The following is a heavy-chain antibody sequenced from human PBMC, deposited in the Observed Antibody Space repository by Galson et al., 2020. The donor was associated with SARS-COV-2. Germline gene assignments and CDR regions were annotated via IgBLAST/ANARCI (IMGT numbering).Heavy chain of an antibody. Sequence: SETLSLTCTVSGGSMNIYYWSWIRQSPERGLEWIGYLYYRVKTKYNPSLESRVTISVDTSKNQFSLKLSSVTAADTALYYCARLPVVRGVDYWGQGIQVTVSS. J-gene: IGHJ4*02. CDR3: ARLPVVRGVDY. CDR1: GGSMNIYY. CDR2: LYYRVKT. D-gene: IGHD3-10*01. V-gene: IGHV4-59*01.